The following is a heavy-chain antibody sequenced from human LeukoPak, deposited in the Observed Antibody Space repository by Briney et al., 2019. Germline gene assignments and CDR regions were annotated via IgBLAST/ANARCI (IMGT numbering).Heavy chain of an antibody. J-gene: IGHJ3*02. CDR3: ARERLENCHDDSCPDAFDI. D-gene: IGHD2-15*01. Sequence: PGTSLRLSCAASGFSFSSYLMHWVRQPPGKGLEWVALIGFDVSRKYYGDSVKGRFTISRDNSKNTLYLQMNSLSDEDTAVYFCARERLENCHDDSCPDAFDIWGQGTMVTVSS. CDR2: IGFDVSRK. CDR1: GFSFSSYL. V-gene: IGHV3-33*01.